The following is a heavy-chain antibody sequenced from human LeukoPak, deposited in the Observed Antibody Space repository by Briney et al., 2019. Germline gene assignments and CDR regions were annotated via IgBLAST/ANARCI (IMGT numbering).Heavy chain of an antibody. CDR3: ARPYGSGSYYPAY. D-gene: IGHD3-10*01. CDR2: ISSSSTYI. J-gene: IGHJ4*02. V-gene: IGHV3-21*01. Sequence: GSLRLSCAASGFTFSIYNMKWVRQAPGKGLEWVSSISSSSTYIYYADSVKSRFTVSRDDAKNSLYLQMNSLRAEDTAVYYCARPYGSGSYYPAYWGQGTLVTVSS. CDR1: GFTFSIYN.